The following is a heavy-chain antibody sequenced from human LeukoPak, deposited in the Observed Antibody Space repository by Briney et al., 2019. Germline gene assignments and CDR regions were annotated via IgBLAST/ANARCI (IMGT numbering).Heavy chain of an antibody. V-gene: IGHV4-59*01. D-gene: IGHD5-12*01. CDR1: GGSISSYY. Sequence: SETLSLTCTVSGGSISSYYWSWIRQPPGKGLEWIGYIYYSGSTNYNPSLKSRVTISVDTSKNQFSLKLSSVTAADTAVYYCASSPRRTRSYSGYDLYYFDYWGQGTLVTVSS. CDR2: IYYSGST. CDR3: ASSPRRTRSYSGYDLYYFDY. J-gene: IGHJ4*02.